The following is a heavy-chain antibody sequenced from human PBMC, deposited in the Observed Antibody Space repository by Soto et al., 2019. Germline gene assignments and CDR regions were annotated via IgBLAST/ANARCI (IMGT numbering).Heavy chain of an antibody. CDR3: AKERATTTAFDY. D-gene: IGHD4-17*01. CDR1: GITFRSHA. CDR2: ISAGGGST. V-gene: IGHV3-23*01. J-gene: IGHJ4*02. Sequence: EVQLLESGGGVVQPGGSLRLSCATSGITFRSHAMGWVRQTPGKGLEWVSGISAGGGSTYYADSVKGRFTISRDNTKNTLFLQMNSLRAEDTAVYYCAKERATTTAFDYWGQGALVTVSS.